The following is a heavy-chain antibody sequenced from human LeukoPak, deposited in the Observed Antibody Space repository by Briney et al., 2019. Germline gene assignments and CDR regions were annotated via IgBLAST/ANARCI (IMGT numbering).Heavy chain of an antibody. CDR3: AKAPGPILLWFGEPRPPYYYYGMDV. Sequence: GGSLTLSCAASGFTFSSYDMSWVRQAPGKGLEWVSAISGSGGSTYYADSVKGRFTISRDNSKNTLYLQMNSLRAEDTAVYYCAKAPGPILLWFGEPRPPYYYYGMDVWGQGTTVTVSS. D-gene: IGHD3-10*01. CDR1: GFTFSSYD. V-gene: IGHV3-23*01. CDR2: ISGSGGST. J-gene: IGHJ6*02.